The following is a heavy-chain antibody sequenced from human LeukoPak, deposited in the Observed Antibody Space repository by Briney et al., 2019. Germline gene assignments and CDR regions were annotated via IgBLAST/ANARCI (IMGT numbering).Heavy chain of an antibody. D-gene: IGHD2-2*01. V-gene: IGHV3-9*01. CDR3: ATRLCSIAACRASSYKCMDV. J-gene: IGHJ6*04. CDR1: GFTFDDYA. CDR2: ISWNSGNI. Sequence: GGSLRLSCVVSGFTFDDYAMHWVRQAPGKGLEWVSGISWNSGNIGYGDSVKGRFTISRDNAENSVHLQMNTLRAEDTAVYYCATRLCSIAACRASSYKCMDVWGKGTTVTVSS.